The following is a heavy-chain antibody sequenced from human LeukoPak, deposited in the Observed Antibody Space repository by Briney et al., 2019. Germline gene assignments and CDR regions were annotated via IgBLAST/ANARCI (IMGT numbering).Heavy chain of an antibody. J-gene: IGHJ6*02. CDR3: AKVMVVVAAVEPDYYYGMDV. Sequence: GGSLRLSCAASGFSFSDYAMHWVRQAPGKGLEWVAVISYDGSNKYYADSVKGRFTISRDNSKNTLYLQMNSLRAEDTAVYYCAKVMVVVAAVEPDYYYGMDVWGQGTTVTVSS. CDR1: GFSFSDYA. V-gene: IGHV3-30*04. CDR2: ISYDGSNK. D-gene: IGHD2-15*01.